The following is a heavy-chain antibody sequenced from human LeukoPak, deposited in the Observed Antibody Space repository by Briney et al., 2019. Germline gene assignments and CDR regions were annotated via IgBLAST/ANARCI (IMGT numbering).Heavy chain of an antibody. V-gene: IGHV3-23*01. Sequence: RLSCAXSGFTFSSYAMSWVRQAPGKGLEWVSAISGSGGSTYYADSVKGRFTISRDNSKNTLYLQMNSLRAEDTAVYYCAKDGPSGSYLFQHWGQGTLVTVSS. CDR3: AKDGPSGSYLFQH. J-gene: IGHJ1*01. D-gene: IGHD1-26*01. CDR1: GFTFSSYA. CDR2: ISGSGGST.